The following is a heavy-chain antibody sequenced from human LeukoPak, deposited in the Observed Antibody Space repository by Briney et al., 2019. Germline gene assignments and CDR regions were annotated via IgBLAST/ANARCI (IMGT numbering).Heavy chain of an antibody. CDR2: ISWNSGSI. CDR1: GFTFDDYA. Sequence: GRSLRLSCAASGFTFDDYAMHWVRQAPGKGLEWVSGISWNSGSIGYADSVKGRFTISRDNAKNSLYLQMNSLRAEDMALYYCAKAMVRGVISPYFDYWAREPWSPSPQ. V-gene: IGHV3-9*03. D-gene: IGHD3-10*01. CDR3: AKAMVRGVISPYFDY. J-gene: IGHJ4*02.